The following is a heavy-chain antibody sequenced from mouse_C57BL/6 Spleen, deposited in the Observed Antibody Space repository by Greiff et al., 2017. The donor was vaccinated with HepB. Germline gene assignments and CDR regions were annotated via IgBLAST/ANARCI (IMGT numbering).Heavy chain of an antibody. D-gene: IGHD1-1*01. Sequence: QVQLQQSGPELVKPGASVKISCKASGYAFSSSWMNWVKQRPGKGLEWIGRIYPGDGDTNYNGKFKGKATLTADKSSSTASMQLSSLTSEDSAVYFCAKSYYYGSERGFDYWGQGTTLTVSS. CDR1: GYAFSSSW. CDR2: IYPGDGDT. V-gene: IGHV1-82*01. J-gene: IGHJ2*01. CDR3: AKSYYYGSERGFDY.